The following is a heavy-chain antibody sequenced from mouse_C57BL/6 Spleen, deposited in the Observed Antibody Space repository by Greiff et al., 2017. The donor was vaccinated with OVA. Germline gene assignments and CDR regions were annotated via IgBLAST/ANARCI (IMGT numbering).Heavy chain of an antibody. CDR1: GYTFTDYN. J-gene: IGHJ1*03. V-gene: IGHV1-22*01. D-gene: IGHD1-1*01. CDR2: INPNNGGT. Sequence: EVQLQQSGPELVKPGASVKMSCKASGYTFTDYNMHWVKQSHGKSLEWIGYINPNNGGTSYNQKFKGKATLTVNKSSSTAYMELRSLKSEDSAVYYCASYYSVPSYFDVWGTGTTVTVSS. CDR3: ASYYSVPSYFDV.